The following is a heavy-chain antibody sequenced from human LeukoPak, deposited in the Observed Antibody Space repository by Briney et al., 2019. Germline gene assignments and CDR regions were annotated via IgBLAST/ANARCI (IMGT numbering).Heavy chain of an antibody. CDR2: ISSSSSAK. CDR1: GFTFSSYE. D-gene: IGHD2-15*01. Sequence: PGGSLRLSCAASGFTFSSYEMNWVRQAPGKGLEWVSHISSSSSAKYYADSVKGRFTISRDNAKISLYLQMNSLRAEDTAVYYCARYQAANTNYFDNWGQGILVTVSS. CDR3: ARYQAANTNYFDN. J-gene: IGHJ4*02. V-gene: IGHV3-48*03.